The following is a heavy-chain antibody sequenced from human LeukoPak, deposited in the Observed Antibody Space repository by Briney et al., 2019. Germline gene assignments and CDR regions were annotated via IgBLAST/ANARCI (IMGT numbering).Heavy chain of an antibody. J-gene: IGHJ4*02. D-gene: IGHD1-26*01. Sequence: GGSLRLSCAASGFTFSNAWKSRVRQAPGRGLEWVGLIKTKTDGETTDYPAPVKGRFTISRDDSKNTVYLQMNSLETEDTAVYYCKGDPAVWGQGTLVTVSS. CDR3: KGDPAV. CDR1: GFTFSNAW. CDR2: IKTKTDGETT. V-gene: IGHV3-15*01.